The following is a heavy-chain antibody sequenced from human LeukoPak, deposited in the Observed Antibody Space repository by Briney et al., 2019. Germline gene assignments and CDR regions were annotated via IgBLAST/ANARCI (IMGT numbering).Heavy chain of an antibody. V-gene: IGHV4-59*01. CDR3: ARVWEYSSSWYPSYYFDY. Sequence: SETLSLTCTVSGGSISSYYWSWIRQPPGKGLEWIGYIYYSGSTNYNPSLKSRVTISVDTSKNQSSLKLSSVTAADTAVYYCARVWEYSSSWYPSYYFDYWGQGTLVTVSS. CDR1: GGSISSYY. D-gene: IGHD6-13*01. J-gene: IGHJ4*02. CDR2: IYYSGST.